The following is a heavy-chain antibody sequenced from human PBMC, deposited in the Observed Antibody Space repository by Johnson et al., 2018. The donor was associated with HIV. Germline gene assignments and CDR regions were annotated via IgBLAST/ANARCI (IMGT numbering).Heavy chain of an antibody. CDR2: ISYDGSNK. CDR1: GFTFSSYG. CDR3: ARDAGSSSSWGAFDI. V-gene: IGHV3-30*03. Sequence: VQLVESGGGVVQPGRSLRLSCAASGFTFSSYGMHWVRQAPGKGLEWVAVISYDGSNKYYADSVKGRFTISRDNSKNTLYLQMNSLRAEDTAVYYCARDAGSSSSWGAFDIWGQGTMVTVSS. D-gene: IGHD6-6*01. J-gene: IGHJ3*02.